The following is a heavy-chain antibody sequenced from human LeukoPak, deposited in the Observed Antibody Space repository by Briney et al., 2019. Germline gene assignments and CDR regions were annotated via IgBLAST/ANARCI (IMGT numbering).Heavy chain of an antibody. D-gene: IGHD6-13*01. Sequence: ASVKVSCKASGYTFTGYYMHWVRQAPGQGLEWMGWINPNSGGTNYAQKFQGRVTMTRDTSISTAYMELSRLRSDDTAVYYCARDLYSSSWYSYNWFDPWGQGTLVTVSS. CDR3: ARDLYSSSWYSYNWFDP. J-gene: IGHJ5*02. CDR2: INPNSGGT. CDR1: GYTFTGYY. V-gene: IGHV1-2*02.